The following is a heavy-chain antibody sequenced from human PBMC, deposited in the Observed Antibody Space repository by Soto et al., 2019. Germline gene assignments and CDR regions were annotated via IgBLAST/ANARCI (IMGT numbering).Heavy chain of an antibody. Sequence: QVQLVQSGAEVKKPESSVKVSCKASGGTFSSYAISWVRQAPGQGLEWMGGIIPIFGTANYAQKFQGRVTITEDESTSTASMELSSLRSEDTAVYYCARDPLGYSNYLTLDYWGQGTLVTVSS. J-gene: IGHJ4*02. CDR3: ARDPLGYSNYLTLDY. CDR1: GGTFSSYA. CDR2: IIPIFGTA. V-gene: IGHV1-69*01. D-gene: IGHD4-4*01.